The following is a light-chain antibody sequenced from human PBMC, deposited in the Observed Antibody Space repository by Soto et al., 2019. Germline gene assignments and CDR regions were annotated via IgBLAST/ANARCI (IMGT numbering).Light chain of an antibody. CDR3: SSYTITSTLVI. Sequence: QSALTQPRSVSGSPGQSVTISCTGTSSDVGGYNYVSWYLQHPGKAPKVMIYDVSKRPSGVPDRFSGSKSGNTASLTISGLQSEDEADYYCSSYTITSTLVIFGGGTKLTVL. J-gene: IGLJ2*01. CDR1: SSDVGGYNY. V-gene: IGLV2-11*01. CDR2: DVS.